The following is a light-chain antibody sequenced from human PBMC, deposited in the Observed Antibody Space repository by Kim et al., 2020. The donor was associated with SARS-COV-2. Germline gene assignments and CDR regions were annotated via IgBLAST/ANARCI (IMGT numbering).Light chain of an antibody. CDR3: GAWDDSLNGWV. CDR1: NSNIGSNT. CDR2: SND. V-gene: IGLV1-44*01. Sequence: QSVLTQPPSVSGTPGQRVTISCSGSNSNIGSNTVNWYRQLHGTAPKLLIFSNDQRPSGVPDRFSGSKSGTSASLAIRGLQSEDETHYYCGAWDDSLNGWVFGGGTQLTVL. J-gene: IGLJ3*02.